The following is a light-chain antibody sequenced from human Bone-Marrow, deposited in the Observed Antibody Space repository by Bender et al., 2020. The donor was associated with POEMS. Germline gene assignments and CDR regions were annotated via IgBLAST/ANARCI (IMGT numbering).Light chain of an antibody. J-gene: IGLJ2*01. Sequence: QLVLTQSPSASASLGASVKLTCTLSSDHSDYAIAWHQQQPEKGPRYLMKLNSDGSHTKGDGIPDRFSGSSSGAERYLTISSLHSEDEADYYCQTWVTGIQVFGGGTKLTVL. V-gene: IGLV4-69*01. CDR2: LNSDGSH. CDR3: QTWVTGIQV. CDR1: SDHSDYA.